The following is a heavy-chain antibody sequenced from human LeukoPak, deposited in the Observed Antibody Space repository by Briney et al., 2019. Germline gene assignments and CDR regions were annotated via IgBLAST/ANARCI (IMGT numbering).Heavy chain of an antibody. Sequence: PGGSLRFSCAASGFTFDDYGMSWVRQAPGKGLEWVSGINWNGGSTNYADSVKGRFTISRDNAKNSLYLQMNSLRAEDTALYYCARLGISVSGGGAYYFDNWGQGTLVTVSS. D-gene: IGHD6-19*01. J-gene: IGHJ4*02. CDR3: ARLGISVSGGGAYYFDN. CDR1: GFTFDDYG. V-gene: IGHV3-20*04. CDR2: INWNGGST.